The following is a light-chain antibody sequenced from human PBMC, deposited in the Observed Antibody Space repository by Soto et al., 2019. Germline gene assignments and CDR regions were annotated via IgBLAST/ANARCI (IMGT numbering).Light chain of an antibody. Sequence: EIVLTQSPATRSLSPGERATLSCRASQSVTSYLAWYQQKPGQAPRLLIYDVSNRASGIPARFSGSGSETDFTLTISSLEPEDFAVYYCQQRSDWPLTFGQGTRLEI. V-gene: IGKV3-11*01. CDR2: DVS. CDR1: QSVTSY. J-gene: IGKJ5*01. CDR3: QQRSDWPLT.